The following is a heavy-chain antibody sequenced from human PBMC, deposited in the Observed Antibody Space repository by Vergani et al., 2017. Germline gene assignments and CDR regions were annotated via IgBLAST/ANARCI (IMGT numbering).Heavy chain of an antibody. V-gene: IGHV3-30*03. D-gene: IGHD5-18*01. CDR1: GFGFKNFA. Sequence: QVSLVESGGGVVQPGRSLTLTCSASGFGFKNFAMHWVRQAPGKGLEWVATISKDGTHDYYEPSVRGRFAVSRDNFKNTMYLQMDRLTTDDTAVYFCARSPHGYTYGGYISQFDPWGQGTLVTVSS. CDR2: ISKDGTHD. J-gene: IGHJ5*02. CDR3: ARSPHGYTYGGYISQFDP.